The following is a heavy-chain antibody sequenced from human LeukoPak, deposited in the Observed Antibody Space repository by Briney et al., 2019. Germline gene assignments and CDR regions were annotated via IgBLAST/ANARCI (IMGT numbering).Heavy chain of an antibody. V-gene: IGHV3-7*01. Sequence: GGSLRLSCAASGFSFSIYWMSWIRQTPGKGLVYVANIESNGGDKYYVDSVKGRFTISRDNSKNTLYLQMNSLRAEDTAVYYCAKEVAAAGSGAYYFDYWGQGTLVTVSS. CDR1: GFSFSIYW. CDR3: AKEVAAAGSGAYYFDY. D-gene: IGHD6-13*01. J-gene: IGHJ4*02. CDR2: IESNGGDK.